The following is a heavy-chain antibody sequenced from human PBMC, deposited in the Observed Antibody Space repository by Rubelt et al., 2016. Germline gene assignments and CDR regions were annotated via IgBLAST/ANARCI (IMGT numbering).Heavy chain of an antibody. J-gene: IGHJ4*02. V-gene: IGHV3-7*03. Sequence: EVQLVESGGDLVQPGGSLRLSCAASGFTVNSHYMTWVRQAPGKGLEWVANIKEDGSEKYYVDSVKDRFTISRDNAKKSLYLQMTSRGVEDTAVYYCAPGPPHDYWGQGTLVTVSS. CDR1: GFTVNSHY. CDR3: APGPPHDY. CDR2: IKEDGSEK.